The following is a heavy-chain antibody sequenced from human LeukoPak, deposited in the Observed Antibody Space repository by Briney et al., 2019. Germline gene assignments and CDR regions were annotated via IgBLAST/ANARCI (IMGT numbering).Heavy chain of an antibody. Sequence: GGSLRLSCVASGFTFSGYAMSWVRQTPGKGRGWVSAISGSGGSTYYADSAKGRFTISRDNSKNTLYLQMNSLRAEDTAVYYCAKDWPRYCSGGSCSGYWGQGTLVTVSS. D-gene: IGHD2-15*01. CDR2: ISGSGGST. CDR1: GFTFSGYA. V-gene: IGHV3-23*01. J-gene: IGHJ4*02. CDR3: AKDWPRYCSGGSCSGY.